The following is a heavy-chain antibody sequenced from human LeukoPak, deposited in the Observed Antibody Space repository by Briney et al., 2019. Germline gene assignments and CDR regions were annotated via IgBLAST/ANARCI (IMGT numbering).Heavy chain of an antibody. CDR1: GFSFSVYW. V-gene: IGHV3-74*01. CDR3: AREKYFTMGRGVTSFWFDP. D-gene: IGHD3-10*01. Sequence: GSLRLSCAASGFSFSVYWMHWVRQAPGKGPVWVSRIKTDGSITDYADFVKGRFTISRDNAKNTLYLQMNSLRAEDTAVYYCAREKYFTMGRGVTSFWFDPWGQGTLVTVSS. J-gene: IGHJ5*02. CDR2: IKTDGSIT.